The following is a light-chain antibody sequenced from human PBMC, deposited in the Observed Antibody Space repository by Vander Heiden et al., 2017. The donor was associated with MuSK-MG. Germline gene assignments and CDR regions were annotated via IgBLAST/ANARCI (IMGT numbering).Light chain of an antibody. CDR2: GAS. V-gene: IGKV3-20*01. CDR1: ESISSIY. Sequence: EIVLTQSPGTLSLSTGERATLSCRTSESISSIYLAWYQQKPGQAPRLLIYGASNRATGVPDRFSGSGSGTDFTLTISSLDPEDFVVYYCHQYGSSPRTFGQGTKV. J-gene: IGKJ1*01. CDR3: HQYGSSPRT.